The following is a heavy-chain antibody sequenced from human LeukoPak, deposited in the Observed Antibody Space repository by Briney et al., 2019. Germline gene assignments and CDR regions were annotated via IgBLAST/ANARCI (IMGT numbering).Heavy chain of an antibody. V-gene: IGHV3-30*18. CDR3: AKDEERSGLDY. J-gene: IGHJ4*02. CDR2: ISYDGSNK. Sequence: GRSLRLSCAASGFTFSSYGMHWVRQAPGKGLEWVAVISYDGSNKYYADSVKGRFTISRDNSKNTLYLQMNSLRAEDTAVYYCAKDEERSGLDYWGQGTLVTVSS. D-gene: IGHD6-19*01. CDR1: GFTFSSYG.